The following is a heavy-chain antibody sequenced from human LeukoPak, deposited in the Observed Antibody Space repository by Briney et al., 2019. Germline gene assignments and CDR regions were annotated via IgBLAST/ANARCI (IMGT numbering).Heavy chain of an antibody. CDR3: ARVVVAALDY. Sequence: GSLRLSCAASGFTVSSNYMSWVRQAPGKGLEWVSVIYSGGSTYYADSVKGRFTISRVNSKNTLYLQMNSLSAEDTAVYYCARVVVAALDYWGQGTLVTVSS. D-gene: IGHD2-15*01. V-gene: IGHV3-53*01. J-gene: IGHJ4*02. CDR2: IYSGGST. CDR1: GFTVSSNY.